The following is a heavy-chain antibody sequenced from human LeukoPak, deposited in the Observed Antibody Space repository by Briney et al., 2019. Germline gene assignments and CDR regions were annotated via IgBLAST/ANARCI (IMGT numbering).Heavy chain of an antibody. J-gene: IGHJ5*02. D-gene: IGHD3-10*01. CDR2: IYSSGST. CDR1: GGSISSDY. Sequence: PSETLSLTCTVSGGSISSDYWSWMRQPAGKGLEWIGRIYSSGSTNYNPSLKSRVTMSVDTSNNQFSLKLSSVTAADTAVYYCARGRGPGFDPWGQGTLVTVSS. V-gene: IGHV4-4*07. CDR3: ARGRGPGFDP.